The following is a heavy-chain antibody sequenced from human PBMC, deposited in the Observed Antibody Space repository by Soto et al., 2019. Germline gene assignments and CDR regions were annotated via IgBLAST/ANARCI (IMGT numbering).Heavy chain of an antibody. V-gene: IGHV1-69*01. CDR3: ARDVSSNTTGFRGYDL. CDR1: GGTVSSYA. J-gene: IGHJ4*02. CDR2: FIPIFVSA. D-gene: IGHD3-10*01. Sequence: QLHLVQSGAEVKKAGSSVKVSCKASGGTVSSYAITWVRQAPGKGLEWMGVFIPIFVSAHYPPKFQGRITIAADESTSTAYMELSGLASEDTAIYYCARDVSSNTTGFRGYDLWGQGTQVTVSS.